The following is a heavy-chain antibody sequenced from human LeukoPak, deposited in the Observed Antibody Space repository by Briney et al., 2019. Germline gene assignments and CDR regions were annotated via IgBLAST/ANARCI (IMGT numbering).Heavy chain of an antibody. Sequence: GGSLRLSCAASGVTLSPYGMHWVRQAPGKGLEWVAVISYEGGTQHYADSVKGRFIISRDNPRNTLYLQMNILRTEDTAVYYCARVRSGYYIDYWGQGTLVTVSS. CDR1: GVTLSPYG. CDR3: ARVRSGYYIDY. D-gene: IGHD3-3*01. J-gene: IGHJ4*02. CDR2: ISYEGGTQ. V-gene: IGHV3-30*03.